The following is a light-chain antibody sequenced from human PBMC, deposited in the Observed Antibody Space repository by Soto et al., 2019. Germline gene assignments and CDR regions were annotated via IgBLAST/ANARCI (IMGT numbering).Light chain of an antibody. Sequence: SALTQPPSASGSAGQSVTISCTGTGSDVGGYNYVSWYQQHPGKAPKLVIFDVSRRPSGVPDRFSGSKSGNTASLTVSGLQAEDEADYYCGSFAASNNLLFGRGTKLTVL. CDR2: DVS. CDR3: GSFAASNNLL. J-gene: IGLJ2*01. V-gene: IGLV2-8*01. CDR1: GSDVGGYNY.